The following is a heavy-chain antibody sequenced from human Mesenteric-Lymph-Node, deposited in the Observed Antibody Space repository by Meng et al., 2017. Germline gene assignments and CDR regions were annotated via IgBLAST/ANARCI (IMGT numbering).Heavy chain of an antibody. V-gene: IGHV3-64*02. J-gene: IGHJ5*02. CDR2: ISSNGLNT. Sequence: GGSLRLSCAASGFTFSTYSIHWVRQAPGKGLEYVSGISSNGLNTYYADSVKGRFTISRDNSKNMVYLQMGSLRGDETAVYSCARGRGAYYLFPWFDPWGQGALVTVSS. CDR1: GFTFSTYS. D-gene: IGHD3-10*01. CDR3: ARGRGAYYLFPWFDP.